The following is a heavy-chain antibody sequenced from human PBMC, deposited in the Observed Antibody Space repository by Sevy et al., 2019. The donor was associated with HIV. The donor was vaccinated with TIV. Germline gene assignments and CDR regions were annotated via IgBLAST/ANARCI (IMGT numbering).Heavy chain of an antibody. J-gene: IGHJ4*02. V-gene: IGHV1-2*02. CDR3: ARSVYGSGTYRNDY. CDR2: INPNGGGT. Sequence: ASVKVSCKASGYYFTGYYVHWVRQAPGQGLEWMGWINPNGGGTNIGQKFHGRVTMSRDTSISTAYMELIRLRSNDTGVYYCARSVYGSGTYRNDYWGQGTLVTVSS. CDR1: GYYFTGYY. D-gene: IGHD3-10*01.